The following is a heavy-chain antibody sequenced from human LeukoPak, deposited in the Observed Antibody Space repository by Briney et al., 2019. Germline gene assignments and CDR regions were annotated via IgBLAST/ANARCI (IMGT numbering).Heavy chain of an antibody. Sequence: SETLSLTCSVSRSGSISSYYWNWIRQSAEKGLEWIGRIYTGDITNYNPSLESRVTMSIDTSKSQFSLNLSSVTAADTAVYYCARESTANGKPYYFDYWGQGTLVTVSS. V-gene: IGHV4-4*07. CDR3: ARESTANGKPYYFDY. J-gene: IGHJ4*02. CDR1: RSGSISSYY. D-gene: IGHD2-8*01. CDR2: IYTGDIT.